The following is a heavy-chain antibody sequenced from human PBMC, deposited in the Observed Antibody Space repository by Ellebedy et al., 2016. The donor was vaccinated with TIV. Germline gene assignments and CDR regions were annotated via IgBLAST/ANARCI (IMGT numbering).Heavy chain of an antibody. CDR1: GLTVSDNY. J-gene: IGHJ5*02. CDR3: VRDRGRSKGWFDP. D-gene: IGHD3-10*01. Sequence: PGGSLRPSCAASGLTVSDNYINWVRPAPGKGLEWVAAFYRGGSTYYADSVKGRFIISRDNSKNIVYLKMDSLRVDDTAVYYCVRDRGRSKGWFDPWGQGTLVTVSS. CDR2: FYRGGST. V-gene: IGHV3-66*01.